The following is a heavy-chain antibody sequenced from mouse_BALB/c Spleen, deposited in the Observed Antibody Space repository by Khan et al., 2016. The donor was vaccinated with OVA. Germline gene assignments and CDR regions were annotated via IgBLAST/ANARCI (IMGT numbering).Heavy chain of an antibody. J-gene: IGHJ2*01. Sequence: VQLQESGTELARPGASVNLSCKASGYTFTGYWMQWVKQRPGQGLEWIGAIYPGDGNTRYNQKFKGKATLTADKSSSTAYMQLSSLASEDSAVYYCARGGITTGYFDYWGQGTTLTVSS. V-gene: IGHV1-87*01. D-gene: IGHD1-3*01. CDR2: IYPGDGNT. CDR1: GYTFTGYW. CDR3: ARGGITTGYFDY.